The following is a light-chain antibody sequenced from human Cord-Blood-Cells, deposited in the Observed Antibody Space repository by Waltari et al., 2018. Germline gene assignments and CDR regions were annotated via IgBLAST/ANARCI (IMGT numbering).Light chain of an antibody. V-gene: IGKV3-20*01. CDR2: GAS. CDR1: QSVSSCY. Sequence: TQSPGTLSLSPGERATLSCRASQSVSSCYLAWYQQKPGQAPRLLIYGASSRATGIPDRFSGSGSGTDFTLTISRLEPEDFAVYYCQQYGSSPWTFGQGTKVEIK. CDR3: QQYGSSPWT. J-gene: IGKJ1*01.